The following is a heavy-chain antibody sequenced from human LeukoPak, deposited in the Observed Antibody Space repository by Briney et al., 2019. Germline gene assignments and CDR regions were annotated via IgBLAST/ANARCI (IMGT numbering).Heavy chain of an antibody. CDR3: TRVTGIQLWPLSGVDY. J-gene: IGHJ4*02. CDR1: GFTFGDYA. Sequence: GGSLRLSCTASGFTFGDYAMSWVRQAPGKGLEWVGFIRSKAYGGTTEYAASVKGSFTISRDDSKSIAYLQMNSLKTEDTAVYYCTRVTGIQLWPLSGVDYWGQGTLVTVSS. CDR2: IRSKAYGGTT. V-gene: IGHV3-49*04. D-gene: IGHD5-18*01.